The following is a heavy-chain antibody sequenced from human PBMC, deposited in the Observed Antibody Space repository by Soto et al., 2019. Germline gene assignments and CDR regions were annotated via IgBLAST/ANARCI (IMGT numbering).Heavy chain of an antibody. Sequence: EVQLVESGGGLVQPGGSLKLSCAASGFTFSSFWMNCVRQAPGKGLEWVANIKGDGSEKYYVDSVKGRFTISRDNAKNSLYLEMNSLRAEDTAVSYCAAGFPPDYWGQGTLVTVSS. CDR1: GFTFSSFW. CDR2: IKGDGSEK. CDR3: AAGFPPDY. D-gene: IGHD3-10*01. V-gene: IGHV3-7*01. J-gene: IGHJ4*02.